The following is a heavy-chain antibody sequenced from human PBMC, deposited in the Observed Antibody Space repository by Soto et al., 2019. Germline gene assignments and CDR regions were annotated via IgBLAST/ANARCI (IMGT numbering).Heavy chain of an antibody. V-gene: IGHV1-8*01. CDR1: GYTFTSYD. J-gene: IGHJ6*02. D-gene: IGHD3-10*01. CDR2: MNPNSGNT. CDR3: ARGYYGSGSYYSPYYYYYCGMDV. Sequence: ASVKVSCKASGYTFTSYDINWVRQATGQGLEWMGWMNPNSGNTGYAQKFQGRVTMTRNTSISTAYMELSSLRSEDTAVYYCARGYYGSGSYYSPYYYYYCGMDVWGQ.